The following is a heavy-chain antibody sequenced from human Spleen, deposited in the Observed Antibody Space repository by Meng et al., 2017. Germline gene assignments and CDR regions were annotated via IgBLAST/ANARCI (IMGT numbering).Heavy chain of an antibody. J-gene: IGHJ5*02. D-gene: IGHD3-10*01. CDR1: GYTFAAYW. CDR3: ARGLYGSGSGWFDP. Sequence: QVELMQSGPEVKKPGALVKVSCKASGYTFAAYWIQWVRQAPGQGLEWMGRIDPNSGGTNYAQKFQGRVTMTRDTSISTAYMELSRLRSDDTAVYYCARGLYGSGSGWFDPWGQGTLVTVSS. V-gene: IGHV1-2*06. CDR2: IDPNSGGT.